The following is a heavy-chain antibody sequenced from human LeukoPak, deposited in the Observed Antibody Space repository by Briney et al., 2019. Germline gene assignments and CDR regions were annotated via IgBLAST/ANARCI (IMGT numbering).Heavy chain of an antibody. CDR1: GFTFSSYW. CDR3: AREVLYYSNSGSSPYFDC. Sequence: GGSLRLSCAASGFTFSSYWMHWVRQAPGKGLVWVSRINSDGSSTSYADSVKGRFTISRDNAKNSLYLQMNSLRAEDTAVYYCAREVLYYSNSGSSPYFDCWGQGTLVTVPS. V-gene: IGHV3-74*01. D-gene: IGHD3-10*01. CDR2: INSDGSST. J-gene: IGHJ4*02.